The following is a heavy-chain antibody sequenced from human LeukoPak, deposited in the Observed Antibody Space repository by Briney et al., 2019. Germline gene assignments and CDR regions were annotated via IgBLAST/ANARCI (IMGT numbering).Heavy chain of an antibody. J-gene: IGHJ4*02. Sequence: TSQTLSLTCAISGDSVSNKNAAWNWIRQSPLGGLEWLGRTYYRSKWYNEYAVSVKSRIAINPDAPKNQFSLQLNSVTPEDTAVYYCAGGIAAGGFDYWGQGTLVTVSS. V-gene: IGHV6-1*01. CDR3: AGGIAAGGFDY. D-gene: IGHD6-13*01. CDR2: TYYRSKWYN. CDR1: GDSVSNKNAA.